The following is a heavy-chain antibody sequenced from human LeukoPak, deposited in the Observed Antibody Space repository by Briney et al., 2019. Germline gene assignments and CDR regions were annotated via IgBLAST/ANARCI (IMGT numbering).Heavy chain of an antibody. D-gene: IGHD3-10*01. V-gene: IGHV4-59*08. CDR2: IYYSGST. J-gene: IGHJ4*02. CDR3: ASNYYGSGSLDY. Sequence: PSETLSLTCTVSGGSISSYYWSWIRQPPGKGLEWIGYIYYSGSTNYNPSLKSRVTISVDASKNQFSLKLSSVTAADTAVYYCASNYYGSGSLDYWGQGNLVTVSS. CDR1: GGSISSYY.